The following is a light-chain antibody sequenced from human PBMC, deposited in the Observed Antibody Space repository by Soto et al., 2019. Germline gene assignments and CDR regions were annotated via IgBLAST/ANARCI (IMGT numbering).Light chain of an antibody. Sequence: IPLTQSPSSLSASLVGRVTLTCRASHDISTFLAFYQQKPGKAPKLLIYEASTLQSGVPSRFSGSGSGTEFTLTISGLLPEDFAAYHCQQLYTLPFTFGQGTRLEIK. CDR3: QQLYTLPFT. CDR2: EAS. CDR1: HDISTF. V-gene: IGKV1-9*01. J-gene: IGKJ5*01.